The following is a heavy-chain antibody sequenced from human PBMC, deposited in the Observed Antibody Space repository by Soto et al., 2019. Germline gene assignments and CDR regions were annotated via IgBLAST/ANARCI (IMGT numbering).Heavy chain of an antibody. CDR2: INSDGSST. J-gene: IGHJ5*02. Sequence: EVQLVESGGGLVQPGGSLRLSCAASGFTFSSYWMHWVRQAPGKGLVWVSRINSDGSSTSYADSVKGRFTISRDNAKNTLYLQMNSLSAEDTAVYYCAREGRYGTHGRGGWFDPWGQGTLVTVSS. CDR3: AREGRYGTHGRGGWFDP. CDR1: GFTFSSYW. V-gene: IGHV3-74*01. D-gene: IGHD4-17*01.